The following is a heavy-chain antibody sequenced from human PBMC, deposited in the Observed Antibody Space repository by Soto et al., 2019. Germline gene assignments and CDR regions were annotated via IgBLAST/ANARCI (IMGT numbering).Heavy chain of an antibody. CDR2: IFGDGSRA. CDR1: GFAFTTYT. D-gene: IGHD3-16*01. V-gene: IGHV3-23*01. J-gene: IGHJ4*02. Sequence: EVQLLESGGGLVQPGGSLRLSCAASGFAFTTYTLNWVRQAPGKGLEWVSGIFGDGSRAYYADSVKGRFTISRDQSKTTLYLQMNDVRAEDTARYYCVKDLIPVGFWNFDSWGQGTPVTVSS. CDR3: VKDLIPVGFWNFDS.